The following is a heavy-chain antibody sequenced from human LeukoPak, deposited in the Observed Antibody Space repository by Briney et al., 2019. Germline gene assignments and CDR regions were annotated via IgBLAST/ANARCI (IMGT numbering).Heavy chain of an antibody. V-gene: IGHV1-2*02. Sequence: ASVKVSCKASGYTFTGYYMHWVRQAPGQGLEWMGWINPNSGGTNYAQKFQGRVTMTRDTSISTAYMELSRLRSDDTAVYYCARDLGYSYVLYYFGYWGQGTLVTVSS. J-gene: IGHJ4*02. CDR1: GYTFTGYY. CDR3: ARDLGYSYVLYYFGY. CDR2: INPNSGGT. D-gene: IGHD5-18*01.